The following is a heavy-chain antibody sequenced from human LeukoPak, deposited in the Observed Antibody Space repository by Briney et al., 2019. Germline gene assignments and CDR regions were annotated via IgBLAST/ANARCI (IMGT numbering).Heavy chain of an antibody. V-gene: IGHV4-59*08. D-gene: IGHD6-19*01. CDR2: IYYSGGT. CDR1: GGSISSYY. Sequence: SETLSLTCTVSGGSISSYYWSWIRQPPGKGLEWIGYIYYSGGTNYNPSLKSRVTISVATSKNQFSLKLSYVTAADTAVYYCARHGTRYSSGWLFDSWGQGTLVTVSS. CDR3: ARHGTRYSSGWLFDS. J-gene: IGHJ4*02.